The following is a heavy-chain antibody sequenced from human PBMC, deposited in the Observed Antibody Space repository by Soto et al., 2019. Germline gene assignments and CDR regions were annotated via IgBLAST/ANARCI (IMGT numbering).Heavy chain of an antibody. Sequence: QVQLVQSGAEVKKPGSSVKVSCKASGGTFSSYTISWVRQAPGQGLEWMGRIIPILGIANYAQNLQGRVTITADKSTSTAYMELSSLRSEDTAVYYCARRGQLSTDAFDIWGQGTMVTVSS. CDR3: ARRGQLSTDAFDI. J-gene: IGHJ3*02. CDR1: GGTFSSYT. V-gene: IGHV1-69*02. D-gene: IGHD3-16*02. CDR2: IIPILGIA.